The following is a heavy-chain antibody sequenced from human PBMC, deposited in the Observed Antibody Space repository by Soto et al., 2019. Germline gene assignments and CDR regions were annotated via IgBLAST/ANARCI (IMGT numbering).Heavy chain of an antibody. CDR2: IVPLFGAE. V-gene: IGHV1-69*01. Sequence: QVRLEQSGSEVKWPGSSVKVSCKASGDILSSFGLSWVRQAPGQGLEWMGGIVPLFGAENYAQRFQGRVTITADESTNTAYMELSSLRSEDTAVYYCARDRLPHCSGGSCYSEFAHWGQGTLVIVSS. D-gene: IGHD2-15*01. CDR1: GDILSSFG. CDR3: ARDRLPHCSGGSCYSEFAH. J-gene: IGHJ4*02.